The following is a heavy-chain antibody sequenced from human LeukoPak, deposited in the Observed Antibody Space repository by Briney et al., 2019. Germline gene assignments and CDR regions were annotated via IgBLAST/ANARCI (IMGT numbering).Heavy chain of an antibody. CDR2: ISSSSSTI. Sequence: PGGSLRLSCAASGFAFSSYSMNWVRQAPGKGLEWVSYISSSSSTIYYADSVKGRFTISRDNAKNSLYLQMNSLRAEDTALYYCAKDISSSGIYYFDYWGQGTLVTVSS. J-gene: IGHJ4*02. CDR3: AKDISSSGIYYFDY. V-gene: IGHV3-48*01. CDR1: GFAFSSYS. D-gene: IGHD6-19*01.